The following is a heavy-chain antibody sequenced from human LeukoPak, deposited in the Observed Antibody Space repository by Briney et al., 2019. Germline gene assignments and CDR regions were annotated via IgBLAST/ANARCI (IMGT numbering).Heavy chain of an antibody. CDR3: AKESRYYYGSGSFSSQFDY. CDR1: GFTFSGYA. CDR2: ISGAGST. D-gene: IGHD3-10*01. V-gene: IGHV3-23*01. J-gene: IGHJ4*02. Sequence: PGGSLGLSCAASGFTFSGYAMSWVRQAPGKGLEWVSSISGAGSTYYADSVKGRFTSSRDNSKNTLYLQMNNLRAEDTAVYYCAKESRYYYGSGSFSSQFDYWGQGNLVTVSS.